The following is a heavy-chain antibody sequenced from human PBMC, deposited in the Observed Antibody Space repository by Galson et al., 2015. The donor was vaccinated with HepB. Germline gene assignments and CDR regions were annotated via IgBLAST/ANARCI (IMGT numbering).Heavy chain of an antibody. V-gene: IGHV3-33*01. CDR3: ARDTTMIENWFDP. Sequence: SLRLSCAASGFTFSSYGMHWVRQAPGKGLEWVAVIWYDGSNKYYADSVKGRFTISRDNSKNTLYLQMNSLRAEDTAVYYCARDTTMIENWFDPWGQGTLVAVSS. J-gene: IGHJ5*02. CDR2: IWYDGSNK. D-gene: IGHD3-22*01. CDR1: GFTFSSYG.